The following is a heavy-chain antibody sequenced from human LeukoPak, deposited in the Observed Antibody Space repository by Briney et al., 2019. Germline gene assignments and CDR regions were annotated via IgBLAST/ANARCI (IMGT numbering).Heavy chain of an antibody. J-gene: IGHJ5*02. CDR3: ARDQNVMRIVGETGNWFDP. Sequence: ASVKVSCKASGYTFTGYYMHWVRQAPGQGLEWMGWINPNSGGTNYAQKFQGRVTMTRDTSISTAYMELSRLRSDDTAVYYCARDQNVMRIVGETGNWFDPWGQGTLVTVSS. CDR1: GYTFTGYY. V-gene: IGHV1-2*02. CDR2: INPNSGGT. D-gene: IGHD1-26*01.